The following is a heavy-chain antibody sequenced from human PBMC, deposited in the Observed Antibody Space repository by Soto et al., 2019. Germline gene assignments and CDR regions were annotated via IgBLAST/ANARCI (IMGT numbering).Heavy chain of an antibody. Sequence: QVQLQESGPGLVKPSETLSLTCTVSGGSISSYYWSWIRQPPGKGLEWIGYIYYSGSTNYNPSLKSRVTISVDTSKNQFSLKLSSVTAADTAVYYCARAVGSYYDFWIDYWGQGTLVTVSS. CDR1: GGSISSYY. CDR2: IYYSGST. V-gene: IGHV4-59*01. J-gene: IGHJ4*02. D-gene: IGHD3-3*01. CDR3: ARAVGSYYDFWIDY.